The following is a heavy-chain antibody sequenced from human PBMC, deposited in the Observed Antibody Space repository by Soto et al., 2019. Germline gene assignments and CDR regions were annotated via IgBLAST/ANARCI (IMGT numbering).Heavy chain of an antibody. D-gene: IGHD3-3*01. V-gene: IGHV4-34*01. J-gene: IGHJ5*02. CDR1: VESFSWYY. Sequence: PSESLSLTCAVYVESFSWYYGVWIRQPPGKGLEWIGEINHSGSTNYNPSLKSRVTISVDTSKNQFSLKLSSVTAADTAVYYCARQTRQITIFGVVIFNWFDPWGQGTLVTVSS. CDR2: INHSGST. CDR3: ARQTRQITIFGVVIFNWFDP.